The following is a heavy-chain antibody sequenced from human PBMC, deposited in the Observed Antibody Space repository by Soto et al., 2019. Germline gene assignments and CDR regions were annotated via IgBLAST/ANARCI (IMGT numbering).Heavy chain of an antibody. CDR2: IGRVSSHI. Sequence: EVQLVESGGGLVRPGGSLRLSCAASGFTFSSYSINWVRQAPGKGLEWVSSIGRVSSHIYYADSVKGRFTVSRDNAKNSLYLQMNKLRVEDTAVYYCARDVYTGYDSYYYYYVDVWGKGTTVTVSS. CDR1: GFTFSSYS. CDR3: ARDVYTGYDSYYYYYVDV. J-gene: IGHJ6*03. V-gene: IGHV3-21*01. D-gene: IGHD5-12*01.